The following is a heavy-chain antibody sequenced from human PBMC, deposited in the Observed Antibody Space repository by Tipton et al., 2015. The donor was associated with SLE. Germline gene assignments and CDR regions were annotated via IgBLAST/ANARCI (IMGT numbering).Heavy chain of an antibody. CDR1: GFTFSNYW. V-gene: IGHV3-74*01. CDR3: ASGYSGNWFDP. J-gene: IGHJ5*02. Sequence: SLRLSCAVSGFTFSNYWMHWVRQTPGKGLVWVSRVSGDGTVTTSADSVRGRFTISRDNSKNTLYLQMNSLRAEDTAVYYCASGYSGNWFDPWGQGTLVTVSS. D-gene: IGHD2-21*01. CDR2: VSGDGTVT.